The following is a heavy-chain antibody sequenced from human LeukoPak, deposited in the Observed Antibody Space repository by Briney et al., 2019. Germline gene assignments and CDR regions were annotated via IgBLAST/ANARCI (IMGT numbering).Heavy chain of an antibody. D-gene: IGHD3-3*01. CDR1: GYTFTSYG. V-gene: IGHV1-8*03. Sequence: GASVKVSCKASGYTFTSYGISWVRQAPGQGLEWMGWMNPNSGNTGYAQKFQGRVTITRNTSISTAYMELSSLRSGDTAVYYCARGVYYDFWSGYLSFRYYYYMDVWGKGTTVTVSS. CDR3: ARGVYYDFWSGYLSFRYYYYMDV. J-gene: IGHJ6*03. CDR2: MNPNSGNT.